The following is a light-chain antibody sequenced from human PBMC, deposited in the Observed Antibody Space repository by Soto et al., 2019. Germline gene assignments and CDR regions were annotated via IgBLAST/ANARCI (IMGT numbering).Light chain of an antibody. CDR1: TGAVTSGYY. J-gene: IGLJ3*02. Sequence: QAVVTQEPSLTVSPGGTVTLTCASSTGAVTSGYYPNWFQQKPGQAPRALIYXXXXXXXXXXXXXXXSLLGGKAALTLSGXQPEXXXXXYCLLYYGGAQLVFGGGTKLTVL. CDR3: LLYYGGAQLV. CDR2: XXX. V-gene: IGLV7-43*01.